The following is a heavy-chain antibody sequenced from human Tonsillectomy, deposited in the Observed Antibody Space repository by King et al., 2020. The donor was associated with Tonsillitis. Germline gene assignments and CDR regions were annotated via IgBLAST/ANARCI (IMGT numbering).Heavy chain of an antibody. Sequence: VQLVESGAEVKKPGESLKVSCQGSGYSFTKFWIGWVRQMPGKGLEWMGIIYPGDSDTRYSPSFQGQVTFSADKSINTAYLQWSSLKASDTAMYYCARIKAYDTSGYYAPNENLYFDYWGQGTLVTVSS. CDR1: GYSFTKFW. CDR3: ARIKAYDTSGYYAPNENLYFDY. D-gene: IGHD3-22*01. V-gene: IGHV5-51*03. J-gene: IGHJ4*02. CDR2: IYPGDSDT.